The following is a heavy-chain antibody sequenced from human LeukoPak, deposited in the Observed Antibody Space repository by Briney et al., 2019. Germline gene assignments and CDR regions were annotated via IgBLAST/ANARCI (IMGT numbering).Heavy chain of an antibody. Sequence: PGGSLRLSCAASGFTFSSYWMSWVRQAPGRGLEWVANIKQDGSETYYVDSVKGRFTISRDNAKNSLFLQMSSLRAEDTAVYYCARQKGGTVAFDIWGQGTMVTVSS. J-gene: IGHJ3*02. CDR3: ARQKGGTVAFDI. D-gene: IGHD1-26*01. CDR1: GFTFSSYW. CDR2: IKQDGSET. V-gene: IGHV3-7*01.